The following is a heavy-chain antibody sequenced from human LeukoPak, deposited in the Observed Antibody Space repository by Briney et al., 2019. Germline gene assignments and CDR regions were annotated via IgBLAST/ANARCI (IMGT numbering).Heavy chain of an antibody. Sequence: SETLSLTCTVSGGSISSYYWSWIRQPPGKGLEWIGEINHSGSTNYNPSLKSRVTISVDTSKNQFSLNLRFVTAADTAVYYCARGRNVFRYWGQGTLVTVSS. CDR3: ARGRNVFRY. V-gene: IGHV4-34*01. J-gene: IGHJ4*02. D-gene: IGHD1-14*01. CDR2: INHSGST. CDR1: GGSISSYY.